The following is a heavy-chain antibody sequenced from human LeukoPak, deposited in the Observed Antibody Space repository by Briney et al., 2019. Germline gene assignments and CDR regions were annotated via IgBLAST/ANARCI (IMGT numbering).Heavy chain of an antibody. CDR1: GYTFTGYY. J-gene: IGHJ6*03. CDR2: INRNSGGT. Sequence: GASVKVSCKASGYTFTGYYMHWVRQAPGQGLEWMGWINRNSGGTNYAQKFQGRVTMTRDTSISTAYMELSRLRSDDTAVYYCARGSGSYPYYYYMDVWGKGTTVTVSS. V-gene: IGHV1-2*02. CDR3: ARGSGSYPYYYYMDV. D-gene: IGHD3-10*01.